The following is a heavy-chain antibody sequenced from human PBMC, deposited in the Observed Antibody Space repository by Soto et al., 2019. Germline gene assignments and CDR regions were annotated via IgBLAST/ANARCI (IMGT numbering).Heavy chain of an antibody. Sequence: SETLSLTCAVYGGSFSGYYWSWIRQPPGKGLEWIGEINHSGSTNYNPSLKSRVTISVDTSKNQFSLKLSSVTAADTAVYYCARGLIAVAGDSYYFDYWGQGTLVTVSS. V-gene: IGHV4-34*01. CDR3: ARGLIAVAGDSYYFDY. CDR2: INHSGST. CDR1: GGSFSGYY. D-gene: IGHD6-19*01. J-gene: IGHJ4*02.